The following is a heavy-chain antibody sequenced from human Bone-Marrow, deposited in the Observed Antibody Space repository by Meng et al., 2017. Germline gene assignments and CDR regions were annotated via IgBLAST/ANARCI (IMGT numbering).Heavy chain of an antibody. CDR1: GYIFTSYA. CDR2: INTNTGNP. V-gene: IGHV7-4-1*02. CDR3: ARDIVKLFGGYGFYYYYGMDV. Sequence: ASVKVSCKASGYIFTSYAMNWVRQAPGQGLEWMGWINTNTGNPTYAQGFTGRFVFSLDTSVSTAYLQISSLKAEDTAVYYCARDIVKLFGGYGFYYYYGMDVWGQGTTVTVSS. J-gene: IGHJ6*02. D-gene: IGHD3-16*02.